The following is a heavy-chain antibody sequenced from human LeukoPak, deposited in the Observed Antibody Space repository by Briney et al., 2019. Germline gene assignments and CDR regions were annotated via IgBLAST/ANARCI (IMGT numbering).Heavy chain of an antibody. CDR2: IRYDGHDK. CDR1: GFPFSYYG. CDR3: AKDKMATTGIY. V-gene: IGHV3-30*02. J-gene: IGHJ4*02. D-gene: IGHD5-24*01. Sequence: GGSLRLSCAASGFPFSYYGFHWVRQAPGKGLEWVAFIRYDGHDKFYAESVKGRFTISRDNSKNTLYLQMNSLRAEDTALYYCAKDKMATTGIYWGQGTLVTVSS.